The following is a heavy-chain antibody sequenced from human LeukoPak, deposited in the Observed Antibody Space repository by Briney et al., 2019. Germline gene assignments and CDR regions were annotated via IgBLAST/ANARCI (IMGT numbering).Heavy chain of an antibody. V-gene: IGHV3-33*06. Sequence: GGSLRLSCAASGFTFSSYGMHWVRQAPGKGLEWVALIWYDGSKRYYADSVKGRFTISRDNSKNTLYLQMSSLRAEDTAVYYCAKDWVRGVIGAFDIWGQGTMVTVSS. CDR3: AKDWVRGVIGAFDI. J-gene: IGHJ3*02. D-gene: IGHD3-10*01. CDR2: IWYDGSKR. CDR1: GFTFSSYG.